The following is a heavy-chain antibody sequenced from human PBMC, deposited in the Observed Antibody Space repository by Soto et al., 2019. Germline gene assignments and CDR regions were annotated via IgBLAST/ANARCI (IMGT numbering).Heavy chain of an antibody. D-gene: IGHD6-13*01. Sequence: QVQLQESGPGLVKPSETLSLTCTVSGGSVSSGSYYWSWIRQPPGKGLEWIGYIHYSGSTNYNPSLKSRVTISVDTSMNQFSLKLSSVTAADTAVYYCAREGSSSWYEKDYYYGMDVWGQGTTVTVSS. CDR3: AREGSSSWYEKDYYYGMDV. CDR2: IHYSGST. J-gene: IGHJ6*02. V-gene: IGHV4-61*01. CDR1: GGSVSSGSYY.